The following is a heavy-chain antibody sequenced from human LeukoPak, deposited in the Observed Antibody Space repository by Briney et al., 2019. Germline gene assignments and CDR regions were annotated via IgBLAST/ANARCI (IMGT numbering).Heavy chain of an antibody. CDR1: IAYLRCTRSV. J-gene: IGHJ6*03. CDR2: LYYSGSI. Sequence: SETLSLTCSVSIAYLRCTRSVWGWVRLPPGNGLQRIGTLYYSGSIYHSGDTHSNPSLKSRVVISVDPSKRQISLNMTSVTAADTGVYYCARLVEVGFGQLLGRYMDVWGKGTTV. CDR3: ARLVEVGFGQLLGRYMDV. V-gene: IGHV4-39*01. D-gene: IGHD5-24*01.